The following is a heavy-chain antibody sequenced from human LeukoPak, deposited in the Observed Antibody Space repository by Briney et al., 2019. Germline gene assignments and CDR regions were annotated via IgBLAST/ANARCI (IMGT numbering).Heavy chain of an antibody. CDR2: MNPNSGNT. CDR1: GYTFTSYD. Sequence: ASVKVSCKASGYTFTSYDINWVRQGTGQGLERVGWMNPNSGNTGYAQKIQGRITMTRNTSISTAYMELSSLISEDTAVYYCARGVIVVVPAAGFDPWGQGTLVTVSS. V-gene: IGHV1-8*01. J-gene: IGHJ5*02. D-gene: IGHD2-2*01. CDR3: ARGVIVVVPAAGFDP.